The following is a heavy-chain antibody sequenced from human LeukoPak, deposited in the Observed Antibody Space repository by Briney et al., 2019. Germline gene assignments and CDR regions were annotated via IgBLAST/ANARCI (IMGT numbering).Heavy chain of an antibody. CDR2: IYTSGST. D-gene: IGHD4-17*01. CDR1: GGSFSGYY. Sequence: PSETLSLTCAVYGGSFSGYYWSWIRQPAGKGLEWIGRIYTSGSTNYNPSLKSRVTMSVDTSKNQFSLKLSSVTAADTAVYYCARDAPPSENGDYVYYYGMDVWGQGTTVTVSS. J-gene: IGHJ6*02. V-gene: IGHV4-4*07. CDR3: ARDAPPSENGDYVYYYGMDV.